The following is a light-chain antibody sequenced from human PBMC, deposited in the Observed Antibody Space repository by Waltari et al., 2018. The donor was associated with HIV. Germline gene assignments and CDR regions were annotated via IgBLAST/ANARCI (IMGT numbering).Light chain of an antibody. Sequence: QSVLTHPPSVPGHHGQRVTLSCTGTGPTIGDGYDVHWYQQLPGTAPKLLNYGNSNRPSGVPDRFSGFKSGTSASLAITGLQAEDEADYYCQSYDSSLSPVVFGGGTKLTVL. J-gene: IGLJ2*01. CDR3: QSYDSSLSPVV. CDR1: GPTIGDGYD. V-gene: IGLV1-40*01. CDR2: GNS.